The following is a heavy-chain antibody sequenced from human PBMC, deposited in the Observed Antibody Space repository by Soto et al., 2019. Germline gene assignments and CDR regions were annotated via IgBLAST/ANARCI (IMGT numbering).Heavy chain of an antibody. J-gene: IGHJ6*03. Sequence: ASVKVSCKASGYTFTSYDINWVRQATGQGLEWMGWMNPNSGNTGYAQKFQGRVTMTRNTSISTAYMELSSLRSEDTAVSYCARGFRGDPYYYYYMDVWGKGTTVTVSS. CDR3: ARGFRGDPYYYYYMDV. CDR1: GYTFTSYD. V-gene: IGHV1-8*01. D-gene: IGHD3-16*01. CDR2: MNPNSGNT.